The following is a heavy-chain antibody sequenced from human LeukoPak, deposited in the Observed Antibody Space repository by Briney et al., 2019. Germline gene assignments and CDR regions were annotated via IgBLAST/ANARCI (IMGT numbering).Heavy chain of an antibody. J-gene: IGHJ6*03. CDR1: GYTFTSYG. D-gene: IGHD3-22*01. CDR2: ISAYNGNT. CDR3: ARVANYYDSSSRGYYMDV. Sequence: ASVKVSCKASGYTFTSYGISWVRQAPGQGLEWMGWISAYNGNTNYAQKLQGRVTMTTDTSTSTAYMELRSLRSDDTAVYYCARVANYYDSSSRGYYMDVWGKGTTVTVSS. V-gene: IGHV1-18*01.